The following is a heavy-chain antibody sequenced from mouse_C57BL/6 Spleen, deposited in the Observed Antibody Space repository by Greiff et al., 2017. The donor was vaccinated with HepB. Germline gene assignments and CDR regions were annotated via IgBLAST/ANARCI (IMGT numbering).Heavy chain of an antibody. J-gene: IGHJ3*01. CDR3: ARSGDYDGFAY. D-gene: IGHD2-4*01. CDR2: INPGSGGT. V-gene: IGHV1-54*01. Sequence: VHLVESGAELVRPGTSVKVSCKASGYAFTNYLIEWVKQRPGQGLEWIGVINPGSGGTNYNEKFKGKATLTADKSSSTAYMQLSSLTSEDSAVYFCARSGDYDGFAYWGQGTLVTVSA. CDR1: GYAFTNYL.